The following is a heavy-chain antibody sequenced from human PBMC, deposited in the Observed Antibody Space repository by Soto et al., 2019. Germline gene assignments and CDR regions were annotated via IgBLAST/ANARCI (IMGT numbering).Heavy chain of an antibody. Sequence: QVQLVESGGCVVQPGRSLRLSCAASGFTFSSYGMHWVRQAPGKGLEWVAVIWYDGSNKYYADSVKGRFTISRDNSKNTLYLQMNSLRAEDTAVYYCARGLAVYYYYGMDVWGQGTTVTVSS. CDR3: ARGLAVYYYYGMDV. V-gene: IGHV3-33*01. CDR2: IWYDGSNK. J-gene: IGHJ6*02. CDR1: GFTFSSYG.